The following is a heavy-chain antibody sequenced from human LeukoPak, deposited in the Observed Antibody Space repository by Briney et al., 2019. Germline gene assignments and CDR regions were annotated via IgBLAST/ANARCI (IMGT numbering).Heavy chain of an antibody. Sequence: GGSLRLSCAASGFTFSSYSMNWVRQAPGKGLQWVSSISTSSSYIYHADSVKGRFTISRDNAKKSLYLQMNSLRAEDTAVYYCARGSDVVVITRDPVDYWGQGTLVTVSS. CDR1: GFTFSSYS. D-gene: IGHD2-21*01. J-gene: IGHJ4*02. CDR3: ARGSDVVVITRDPVDY. CDR2: ISTSSSYI. V-gene: IGHV3-21*01.